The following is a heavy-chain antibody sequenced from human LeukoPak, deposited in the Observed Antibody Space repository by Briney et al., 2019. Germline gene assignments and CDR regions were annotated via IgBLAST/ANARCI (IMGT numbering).Heavy chain of an antibody. J-gene: IGHJ5*02. V-gene: IGHV4-30-2*01. CDR3: ARGVAVAGTGWFDP. CDR1: GGSISSGGYS. D-gene: IGHD6-19*01. Sequence: SETLSLTCTVPGGSISSGGYSWSWIRQPPGKGLEWIGYIYHSGSTYYNPSLKSRVTISVDRSKNQFSLKLSSVTAADTAVYYCARGVAVAGTGWFDPWGQGTLVTVSS. CDR2: IYHSGST.